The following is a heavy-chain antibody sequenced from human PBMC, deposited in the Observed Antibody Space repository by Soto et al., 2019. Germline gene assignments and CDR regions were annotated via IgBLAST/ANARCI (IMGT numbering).Heavy chain of an antibody. J-gene: IGHJ6*03. D-gene: IGHD6-19*01. CDR3: ARGSDTYYYYYYMDV. Sequence: PSETLSLTCTVSGGSISSYYWSWIRQPPGKGLEWIGYIYYSGSTNYNPSLKSRVTISVDTSKNQFSLKLSSVTAADTAVYYCARGSDTYYYYYYMDVWGKGTTVTVSS. CDR1: GGSISSYY. V-gene: IGHV4-59*01. CDR2: IYYSGST.